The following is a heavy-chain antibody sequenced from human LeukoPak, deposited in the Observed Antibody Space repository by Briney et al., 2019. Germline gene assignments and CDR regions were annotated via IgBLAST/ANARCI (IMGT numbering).Heavy chain of an antibody. Sequence: ASVKVSCKASGYTFTSYGISWVRQAPGQGLEWMGWISAYNGNTNYAQKFQGRVTMTEDTSTDTAYMELSSLRSEDTAVYYCATDSIFDYWGQGTLVTVSS. J-gene: IGHJ4*02. CDR1: GYTFTSYG. CDR3: ATDSIFDY. V-gene: IGHV1-18*01. CDR2: ISAYNGNT.